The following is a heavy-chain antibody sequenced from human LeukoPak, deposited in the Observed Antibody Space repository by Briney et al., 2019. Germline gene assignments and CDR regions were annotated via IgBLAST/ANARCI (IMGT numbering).Heavy chain of an antibody. CDR1: GFTFSSYA. CDR3: AKDHYSSSSGDFFDY. CDR2: ISGSGGST. J-gene: IGHJ4*02. Sequence: PGGSLRLSCAASGFTFSSYAMSWVRQAPGKGLEWVSDISGSGGSTYYEDSVKGRFTISRDNSKNTLYLQMNSLRAEDTAVYYCAKDHYSSSSGDFFDYWGQGTLVTV. V-gene: IGHV3-23*01. D-gene: IGHD6-6*01.